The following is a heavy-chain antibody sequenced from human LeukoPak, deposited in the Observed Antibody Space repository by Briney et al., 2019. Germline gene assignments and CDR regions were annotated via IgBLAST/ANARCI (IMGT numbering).Heavy chain of an antibody. CDR1: GGSIGTYY. V-gene: IGHV4-59*12. J-gene: IGHJ4*02. CDR3: ARGVGNFDY. CDR2: IYYIGTT. Sequence: SETLFLTCTVSGGSIGTYYWSWIRQSPEKGLEWIGYIYYIGTTNYNPSLKNRVTMSVQRSNNQFSLKLNSVTAADTAVYYCARGVGNFDYWGQGTLVTVSS.